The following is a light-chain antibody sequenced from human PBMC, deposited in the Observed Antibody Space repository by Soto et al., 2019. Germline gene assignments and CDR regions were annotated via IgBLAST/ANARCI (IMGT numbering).Light chain of an antibody. CDR2: RVS. V-gene: IGKV3-20*01. CDR3: QQYGNLPLT. CDR1: QTITT. Sequence: EIVMTQSPATLSVSPGGRATLSCRASQTITTLAWYQRKPGQAPRLLIYRVSSRATGVPDRFSGSGSGTDYTLTISRLEPEDFAVYYCQQYGNLPLTLGGGTKVDIK. J-gene: IGKJ4*01.